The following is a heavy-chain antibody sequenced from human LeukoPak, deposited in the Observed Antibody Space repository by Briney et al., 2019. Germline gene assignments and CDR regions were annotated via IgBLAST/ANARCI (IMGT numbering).Heavy chain of an antibody. J-gene: IGHJ4*02. Sequence: PSETLSLTCTVSGGSISSYYWSWIRQPPGKGLEWIGYIYYSGSTNYNPSLKSRVTISVDTSKNQFSLKLSSVTAADTAVYYCARGFGSGSYYTQNDYWGQGALVTVSS. CDR3: ARGFGSGSYYTQNDY. CDR1: GGSISSYY. V-gene: IGHV4-59*01. CDR2: IYYSGST. D-gene: IGHD3-10*01.